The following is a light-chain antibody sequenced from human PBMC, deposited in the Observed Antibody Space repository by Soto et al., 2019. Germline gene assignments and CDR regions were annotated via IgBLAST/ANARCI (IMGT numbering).Light chain of an antibody. CDR2: EVN. J-gene: IGLJ2*01. CDR3: SWYAGTDSFAV. Sequence: QSALSQPPSASGAPGQSVTISCTGTSSDVGGYKYVSWYQHHPGKAPKNVIYEVNKRPSGVPDRFSGAKSGNKTSLTVSGGLAEDEGAYYCSWYAGTDSFAVFGGGTKVTVL. V-gene: IGLV2-8*01. CDR1: SSDVGGYKY.